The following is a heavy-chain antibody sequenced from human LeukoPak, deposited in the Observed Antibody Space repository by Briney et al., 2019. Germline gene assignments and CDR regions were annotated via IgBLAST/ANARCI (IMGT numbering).Heavy chain of an antibody. CDR3: ARDSEWVDAFDI. CDR2: INTDGDTT. D-gene: IGHD1-26*01. J-gene: IGHJ3*02. Sequence: GGSLRLSCAASGFTFSSSWMHWVRQVPGKGLVWVSRINTDGDTTSYADSVKGRFTISRDNAKNTLYLQMNSLRAEDTAVYYCARDSEWVDAFDIWGQGTMVTVSS. V-gene: IGHV3-74*01. CDR1: GFTFSSSW.